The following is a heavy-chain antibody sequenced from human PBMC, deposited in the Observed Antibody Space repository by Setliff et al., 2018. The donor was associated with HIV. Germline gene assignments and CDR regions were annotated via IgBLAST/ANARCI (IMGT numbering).Heavy chain of an antibody. CDR3: ARRGVMTTFGGVYFNY. Sequence: SETLSLTCAVYGGSFSGYYWSWIRQPPGKGLEWIGEINHSGSTNYNPSLKSRVTVSADTSKNQFSLKLRSVTAADTAVYYCARRGVMTTFGGVYFNYWGQGTLVTVSS. V-gene: IGHV4-34*01. D-gene: IGHD3-16*01. CDR2: INHSGST. CDR1: GGSFSGYY. J-gene: IGHJ4*02.